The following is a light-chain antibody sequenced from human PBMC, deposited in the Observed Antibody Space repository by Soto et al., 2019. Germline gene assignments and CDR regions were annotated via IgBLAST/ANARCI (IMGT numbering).Light chain of an antibody. CDR3: QQYGSSPYG. J-gene: IGKJ2*03. Sequence: DIQLTQSPSFLSASVGDRVTITCRASQGISSYLAWYQQKPGKAPKLLIYAASTLQSGVPSRFSGSGSGTEFTLTISSLQPEDFATYYCQQYGSSPYGFGQGTKLENK. V-gene: IGKV1-9*01. CDR2: AAS. CDR1: QGISSY.